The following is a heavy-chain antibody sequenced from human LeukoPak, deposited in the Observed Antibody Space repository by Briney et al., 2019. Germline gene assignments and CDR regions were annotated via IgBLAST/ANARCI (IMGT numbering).Heavy chain of an antibody. CDR3: ASGRITIFGVVDY. CDR2: IYYSGST. V-gene: IGHV4-59*01. J-gene: IGHJ4*02. CDR1: GGSISSYY. Sequence: SETLSLXCTVSGGSISSYYWSWIRQPPGKVLESIGYIYYSGSTNYNPSLKSRVTISVDTSKNQFSLKLSSVTAADTAVYYCASGRITIFGVVDYWGQGTLVTVSS. D-gene: IGHD3-3*01.